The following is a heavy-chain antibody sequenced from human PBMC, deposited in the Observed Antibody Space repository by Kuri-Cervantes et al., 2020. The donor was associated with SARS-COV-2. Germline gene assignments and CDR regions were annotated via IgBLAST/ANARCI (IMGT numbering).Heavy chain of an antibody. Sequence: SQTLSLTCAVYGGSFSGYYWSWIRQPPGKGLEWIGEINHSGSTNYNPSLKSRVTISVDTSKNQFPLKLSSVTAADTAVYYCARSIAVAGYDYWGQGTLVTVSS. CDR2: INHSGST. V-gene: IGHV4-34*01. J-gene: IGHJ4*02. D-gene: IGHD6-19*01. CDR3: ARSIAVAGYDY. CDR1: GGSFSGYY.